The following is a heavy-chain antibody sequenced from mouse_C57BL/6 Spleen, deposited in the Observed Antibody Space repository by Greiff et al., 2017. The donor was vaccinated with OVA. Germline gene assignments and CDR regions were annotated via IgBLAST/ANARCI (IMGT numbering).Heavy chain of an antibody. J-gene: IGHJ2*01. CDR1: GFNIKDYY. Sequence: VQLQQSGAELVKPGASVKLSCTASGFNIKDYYMHWVQQRTEQGLEWIGRIDPEYGETKYAPTFQGQGTITADTSSNTAYLQFTSLTSEDTAVSYCARAEHGSLYYFDYWGQGTTLTVSA. D-gene: IGHD1-1*01. CDR2: IDPEYGET. V-gene: IGHV14-2*01. CDR3: ARAEHGSLYYFDY.